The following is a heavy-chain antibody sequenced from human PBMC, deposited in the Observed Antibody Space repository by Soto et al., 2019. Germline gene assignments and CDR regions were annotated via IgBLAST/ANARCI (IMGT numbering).Heavy chain of an antibody. CDR3: ASQHYYDSSGYYVVY. J-gene: IGHJ4*02. Sequence: SETLSLTCTVSGGSISSGDYYWSWVRQPPGKGLEWIGEIYHSGSTNYNPSLKSRVTISVDKSKNQFSLKLSSVTATDTAVYYCASQHYYDSSGYYVVYWGQGTLVTVSS. V-gene: IGHV4-39*01. CDR1: GGSISSGDYY. CDR2: IYHSGST. D-gene: IGHD3-22*01.